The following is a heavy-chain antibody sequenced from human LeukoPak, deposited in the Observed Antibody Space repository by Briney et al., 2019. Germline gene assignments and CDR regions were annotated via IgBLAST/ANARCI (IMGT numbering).Heavy chain of an antibody. CDR2: IYYSGST. CDR1: GGSFSGYY. Sequence: PSETLSLTCAVYGGSFSGYYWSWIRQPPGKGLEWIGYIYYSGSTNYNPSLKSRVTISVDTSKNQFSLKLSSVTAADTAVYYCARTPDFTYYDYVWGSYRPGGYFDYWGQGTLVTVSS. CDR3: ARTPDFTYYDYVWGSYRPGGYFDY. V-gene: IGHV4-59*01. D-gene: IGHD3-16*02. J-gene: IGHJ4*02.